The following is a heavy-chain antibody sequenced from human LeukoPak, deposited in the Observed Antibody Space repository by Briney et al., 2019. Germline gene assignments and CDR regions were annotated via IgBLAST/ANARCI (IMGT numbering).Heavy chain of an antibody. CDR3: ARDTDDYGFN. CDR2: INSDGSST. V-gene: IGHV3-74*01. Sequence: PGGSLRLSCAASGFTFSSYWMHWVRQAPGKGLVWVSCINSDGSSTSYADSVKGRFTISRDNAKNTLYLQMNSLRAEDTAVYYCARDTDDYGFNWGQGTLVTVSS. CDR1: GFTFSSYW. J-gene: IGHJ4*02. D-gene: IGHD4-17*01.